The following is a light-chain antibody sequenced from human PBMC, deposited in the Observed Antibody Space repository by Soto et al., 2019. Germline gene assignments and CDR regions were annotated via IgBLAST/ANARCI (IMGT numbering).Light chain of an antibody. CDR1: ISNIGNNY. Sequence: QAVVTQPSSVSGTPGQGVTISCSGSISNIGNNYVYWFQQLPGTAPKVLSNRNDQRPSGVPDRFSGSQSGTSASLAISGLRSEDEADYYCAAWDDTVRSYVFGTGTKLTVL. V-gene: IGLV1-47*01. CDR2: RND. CDR3: AAWDDTVRSYV. J-gene: IGLJ1*01.